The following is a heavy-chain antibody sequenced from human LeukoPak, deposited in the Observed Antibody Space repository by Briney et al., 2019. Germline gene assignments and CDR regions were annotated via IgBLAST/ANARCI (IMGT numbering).Heavy chain of an antibody. CDR3: VATNLNYYGSGREYDY. CDR1: GGTFSSYA. CDR2: IIPIFGTA. J-gene: IGHJ4*02. V-gene: IGHV1-69*13. D-gene: IGHD3-10*01. Sequence: ASVKVSCKASGGTFSSYAISWVRQAPGQGLEWMGGIIPIFGTANYAQKFQGRVTITADESTSTAYMELSSLRSEDTAVYYCVATNLNYYGSGREYDYWGQGTLVTVSS.